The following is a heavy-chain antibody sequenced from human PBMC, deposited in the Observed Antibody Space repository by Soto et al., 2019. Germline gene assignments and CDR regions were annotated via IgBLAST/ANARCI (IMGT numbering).Heavy chain of an antibody. J-gene: IGHJ4*02. Sequence: GGSLSLSCAASGFIFSSYSMNWVRQAPGKGLEWVSHISSSSSTMYYVDSVKGRFTISRDNAKNSLYLQMNSLRAEDTAVYYCARAGSGWDFWGRGTLVTVSS. CDR3: ARAGSGWDF. CDR1: GFIFSSYS. CDR2: ISSSSSTM. D-gene: IGHD6-19*01. V-gene: IGHV3-48*04.